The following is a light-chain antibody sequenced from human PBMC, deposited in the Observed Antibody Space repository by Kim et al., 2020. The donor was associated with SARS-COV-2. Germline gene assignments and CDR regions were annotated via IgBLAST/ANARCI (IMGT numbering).Light chain of an antibody. V-gene: IGKV1-27*01. CDR1: QVISNY. J-gene: IGKJ1*01. Sequence: DIQLTQSPSSLSASVGDGVTIACRADQVISNYLAWYQRKPGRPPTLLIYDASGWQSGVPSRFSGSRSGTDFPLTISSLQPEDVGTYYCQQYDSVPWTFGQGTKVEIK. CDR2: DAS. CDR3: QQYDSVPWT.